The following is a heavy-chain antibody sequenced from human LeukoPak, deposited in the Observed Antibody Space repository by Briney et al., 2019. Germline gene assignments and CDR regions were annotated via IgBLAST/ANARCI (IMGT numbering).Heavy chain of an antibody. Sequence: PGGSLRLSCEASGFTFDSYGMSWVRQAPGKGLEWVSGINWNGDDTTYADSVKGRFTISRDNAKNSLYLQINSLRAEDTALYYCVRGGELVGSYFDYWGPGTLVTVSS. J-gene: IGHJ4*02. V-gene: IGHV3-20*04. CDR3: VRGGELVGSYFDY. CDR2: INWNGDDT. CDR1: GFTFDSYG. D-gene: IGHD3-16*01.